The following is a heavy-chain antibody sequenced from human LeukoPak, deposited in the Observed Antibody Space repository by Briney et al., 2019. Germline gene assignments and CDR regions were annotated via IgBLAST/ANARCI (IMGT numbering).Heavy chain of an antibody. V-gene: IGHV3-7*05. CDR1: GFHFNSYW. CDR3: ARDQVVAGIRPPFDY. CDR2: IKQDGSKK. Sequence: GGSLTLSCAASGFHFNSYWLSWVRQATGKGLEWVAKIKQDGSKKYYVDSVKGRFTISRDNAKNSLYLQMNSLRAEDTAVYYCARDQVVAGIRPPFDYWGQGTLLTVSS. J-gene: IGHJ4*02. D-gene: IGHD6-19*01.